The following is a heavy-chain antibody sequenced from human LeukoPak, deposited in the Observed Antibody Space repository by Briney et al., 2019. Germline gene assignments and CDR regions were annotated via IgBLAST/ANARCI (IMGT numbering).Heavy chain of an antibody. J-gene: IGHJ4*02. CDR2: MNPNSGNT. CDR3: ARGRGASGYYYEADFDY. D-gene: IGHD3-22*01. CDR1: GYTFTSYD. V-gene: IGHV1-8*01. Sequence: EASVKVSCKASGYTFTSYDINWVRQATGQGLEWMGWMNPNSGNTGYAQKFQGRVTMTRNTSISTAYMELSSLRSEDTAVYYCARGRGASGYYYEADFDYWGQGTLVTVSS.